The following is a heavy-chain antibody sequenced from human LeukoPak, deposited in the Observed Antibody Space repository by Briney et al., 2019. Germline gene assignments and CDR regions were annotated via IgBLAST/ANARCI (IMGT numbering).Heavy chain of an antibody. Sequence: ASVKVSCKASGYTFTGYYMHWIRQAPGQGLEWMGIINPSGGSTSYAQKFQGRVTMTRDMSTSTVYMELSSLRSEDTAVYYCARRGVGTHFDYWGQGSLVTVSS. CDR2: INPSGGST. D-gene: IGHD1-1*01. CDR3: ARRGVGTHFDY. J-gene: IGHJ4*02. V-gene: IGHV1-46*01. CDR1: GYTFTGYY.